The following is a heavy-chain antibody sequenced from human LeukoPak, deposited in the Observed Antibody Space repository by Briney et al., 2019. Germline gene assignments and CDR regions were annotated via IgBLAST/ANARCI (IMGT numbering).Heavy chain of an antibody. V-gene: IGHV1-46*03. CDR1: GYTFTSYG. CDR2: INPSGGST. CDR3: ARVSAAGTSRWFDP. J-gene: IGHJ5*02. Sequence: APVKVSCKASGYTFTSYGISWVRQAPGQGLEWMGIINPSGGSTSYAQKFQGRVTMTRDTSTSTVYMELSSLRSEDTAVYYCARVSAAGTSRWFDPWGQGTLVTVSS. D-gene: IGHD6-13*01.